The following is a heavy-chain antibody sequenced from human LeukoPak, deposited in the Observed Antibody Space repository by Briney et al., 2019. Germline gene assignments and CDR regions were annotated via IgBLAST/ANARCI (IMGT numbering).Heavy chain of an antibody. CDR3: ARSHTAMVS. J-gene: IGHJ5*02. CDR2: INHSGST. Sequence: SETLSLTCAVYGGSFSGYYWSWIRQPPGKGLEWIGEINHSGSTNYNPSLKSRVTISVDTSKNQSSLKLSSVTAADTAVYYCARSHTAMVSWGQGTLVTVSS. D-gene: IGHD5-18*01. CDR1: GGSFSGYY. V-gene: IGHV4-34*01.